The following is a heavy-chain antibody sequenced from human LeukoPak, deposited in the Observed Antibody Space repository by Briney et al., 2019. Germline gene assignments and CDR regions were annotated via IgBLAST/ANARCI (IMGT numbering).Heavy chain of an antibody. CDR3: AKDWGYYGSGSSDY. Sequence: GGSLRLSCAASGFSFDDYAMHWVRQTPGKGLEWVAGILWNSATIGYVDSVKGRFTITRDNAKNSLYLQMNSLRAEDTALNYCAKDWGYYGSGSSDYWGQGTLVTVSS. V-gene: IGHV3-9*01. D-gene: IGHD3-10*01. J-gene: IGHJ4*02. CDR2: ILWNSATI. CDR1: GFSFDDYA.